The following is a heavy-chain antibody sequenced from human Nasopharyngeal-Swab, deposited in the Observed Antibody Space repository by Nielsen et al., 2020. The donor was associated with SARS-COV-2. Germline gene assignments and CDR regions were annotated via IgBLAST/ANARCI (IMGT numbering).Heavy chain of an antibody. Sequence: ASVKVSCKASGYTFTTYYIHWVRQAPGQGLEWMGIINPSGGGTSYAQKFEGRVTMTRVTSTSTVYMELNSLRSEDTAVYYCARVLPFRITGTSGMDVWGQGTTVTVSS. V-gene: IGHV1-46*01. J-gene: IGHJ6*02. CDR3: ARVLPFRITGTSGMDV. D-gene: IGHD1-7*01. CDR1: GYTFTTYY. CDR2: INPSGGGT.